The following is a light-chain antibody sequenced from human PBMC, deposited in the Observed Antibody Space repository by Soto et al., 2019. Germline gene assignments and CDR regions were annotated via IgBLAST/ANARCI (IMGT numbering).Light chain of an antibody. J-gene: IGKJ1*01. V-gene: IGKV3-20*01. Sequence: EIVSTQSPGTLSLSPGERATLSCRASQSVSSSYLAWYQQKPDQAPRLLIYGASSRATGIPDRFRGSGSGTDFPVTISRLEPEDFAVYYCQQYGSSPGEGTFGQGTKVEIK. CDR2: GAS. CDR3: QQYGSSPGEGT. CDR1: QSVSSSY.